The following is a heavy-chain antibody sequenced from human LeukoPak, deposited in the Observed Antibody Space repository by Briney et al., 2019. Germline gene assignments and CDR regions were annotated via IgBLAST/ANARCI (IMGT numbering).Heavy chain of an antibody. CDR3: ARGGAYCGGDCYLDY. CDR2: IYTSGTT. V-gene: IGHV4-4*07. D-gene: IGHD2-21*02. J-gene: IGHJ4*02. CDR1: GGSISRYY. Sequence: SETLSLTCTVSGGSISRYYWNWLRQPAGKGLEWIGRIYTSGTTNYNPSLKSRVTMSVDTSKNQFSLKLSSVTAADTAVYYCARGGAYCGGDCYLDYWGQGTLVTVSS.